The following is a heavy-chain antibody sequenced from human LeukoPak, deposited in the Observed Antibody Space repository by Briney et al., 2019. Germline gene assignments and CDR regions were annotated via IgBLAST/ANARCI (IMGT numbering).Heavy chain of an antibody. CDR1: GFTFTTYA. J-gene: IGHJ4*02. CDR3: AKDLWYSRGWKTYFEC. CDR2: ISGSGDFI. D-gene: IGHD6-19*01. Sequence: PGGSLRLSCAASGFTFTTYAMSWVRQAPGKGLEWVSSISGSGDFIYYADSVKGRFTVSRDKSKNTLYLEMNSLRAEDTAVYYCAKDLWYSRGWKTYFECWGQGTLVTVSS. V-gene: IGHV3-23*01.